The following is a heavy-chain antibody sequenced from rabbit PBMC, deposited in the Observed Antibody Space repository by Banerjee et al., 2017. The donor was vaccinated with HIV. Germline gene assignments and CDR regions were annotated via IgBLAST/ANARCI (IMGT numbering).Heavy chain of an antibody. D-gene: IGHD6-1*01. CDR2: IYGGSSDSS. V-gene: IGHV1S45*01. Sequence: QEQLEESGGDLVKPEGSLTLSCKASGFSFSSSYYMCWVRQAPGKGLEWIACIYGGSSDSSYYASWAKGRFTISKTSSTTVTLQMTSLTAADTATYFCARSGYGGYGYGLNLWGPGTPSPS. CDR3: ARSGYGGYGYGLNL. J-gene: IGHJ4*01. CDR1: GFSFSSSYY.